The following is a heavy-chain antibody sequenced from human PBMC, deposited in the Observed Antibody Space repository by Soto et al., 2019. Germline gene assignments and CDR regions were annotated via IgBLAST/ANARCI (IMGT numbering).Heavy chain of an antibody. Sequence: QVQLVQSGAEEKKPGASVKVSCKASGYTFTSYAMHWVRQAPGQRLEWMGWINAGNGNTKYSQKFQGRVTLNRDTPASTAYMELSSLRSEDTAVYYCARSIVVVTALDYWGQGPLVTVSS. V-gene: IGHV1-3*05. CDR1: GYTFTSYA. CDR3: ARSIVVVTALDY. J-gene: IGHJ4*02. D-gene: IGHD2-21*02. CDR2: INAGNGNT.